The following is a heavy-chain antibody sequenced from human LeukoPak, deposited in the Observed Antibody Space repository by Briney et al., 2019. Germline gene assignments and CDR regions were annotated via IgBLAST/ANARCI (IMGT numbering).Heavy chain of an antibody. J-gene: IGHJ4*01. D-gene: IGHD2-15*01. CDR2: IYPGDSDT. V-gene: IGHV5-51*01. Sequence: GESLKISCKGSGYSFTTYWIGWVRQMPGKGLEWMGIIYPGDSDTRYSPSFQGQVTISADKSTSTAYLQWSSLKASDTAMYYCARARYCSGGSCYAEYWGQEPWSPSPQ. CDR1: GYSFTTYW. CDR3: ARARYCSGGSCYAEY.